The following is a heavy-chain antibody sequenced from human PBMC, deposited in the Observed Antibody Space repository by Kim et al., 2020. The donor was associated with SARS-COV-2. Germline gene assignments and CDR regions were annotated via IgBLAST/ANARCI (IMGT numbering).Heavy chain of an antibody. D-gene: IGHD3-10*01. CDR1: GFTFSSYA. V-gene: IGHV3-23*01. J-gene: IGHJ3*02. Sequence: GGSLRLSCAASGFTFSSYAMSWVRQAPGKGLEWVSAISGSGGSTYYADSVKGRFTISRDNSKNTLYLQMNSLRAEDTAVYYCANNYGSGIASLHPRIVDAFDIWGQGTMVTVSS. CDR3: ANNYGSGIASLHPRIVDAFDI. CDR2: ISGSGGST.